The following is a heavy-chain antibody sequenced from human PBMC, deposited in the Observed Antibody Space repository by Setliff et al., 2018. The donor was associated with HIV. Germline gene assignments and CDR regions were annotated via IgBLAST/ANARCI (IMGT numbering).Heavy chain of an antibody. V-gene: IGHV4-39*07. CDR3: ARATSSPGSTPD. CDR2: ISYTGST. CDR1: GGSINRSNYY. J-gene: IGHJ4*02. D-gene: IGHD6-6*01. Sequence: PSETLSLTCTVPGGSINRSNYYWGWIRQPPGKGLEWIGTISYTGSTYYDPSLKSRVIMSLDTSKTQSSLKLSSVTAADTAVYYCARATSSPGSTPDWGQGILVTVSS.